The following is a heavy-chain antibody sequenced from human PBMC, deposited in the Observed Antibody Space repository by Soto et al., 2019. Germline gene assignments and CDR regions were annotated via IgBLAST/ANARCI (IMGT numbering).Heavy chain of an antibody. CDR2: IMPFFGSG. CDR1: RGTFTNYA. V-gene: IGHV1-69*01. Sequence: QVYLVQSGAEVKKPGSSVKVSCKALRGTFTNYAFSWVRQAPGQGLEWMGGIMPFFGSGNYAQKVQGRINITEEESTSSVYLELTSLRSEDTAVYYCARDRAGYCSHFVYWGQGTLVTVSS. J-gene: IGHJ4*02. D-gene: IGHD2-2*03. CDR3: ARDRAGYCSHFVY.